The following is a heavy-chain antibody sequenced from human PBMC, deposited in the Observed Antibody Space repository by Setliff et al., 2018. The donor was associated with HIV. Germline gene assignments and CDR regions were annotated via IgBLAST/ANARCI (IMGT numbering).Heavy chain of an antibody. D-gene: IGHD1-26*01. CDR1: HYSISDSYY. CDR2: VYYLGNT. V-gene: IGHV4-38-2*01. J-gene: IGHJ4*01. CDR3: ARGQWEGLHAYFFDV. Sequence: LSLTCLVSHYSISDSYYWGWVRQPPGKGLEWIGTVYYLGNTYHNPSLRSRLSLSIDRSHQSFSFQLTSVSAADTAMYYCARGQWEGLHAYFFDVWGHGMLVTVSS.